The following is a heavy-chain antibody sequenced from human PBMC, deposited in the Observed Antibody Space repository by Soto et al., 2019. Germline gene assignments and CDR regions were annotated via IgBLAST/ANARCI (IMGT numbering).Heavy chain of an antibody. J-gene: IGHJ4*02. CDR2: IWSDGSIT. CDR3: ARDPPGSGWAFDY. D-gene: IGHD6-19*01. V-gene: IGHV3-64*04. CDR1: EFTFSSYA. Sequence: QPGGTLRLSCSASEFTFSSYAMHWVRQAPGKGLEYVAVIWSDGSITYYADYVKGRATITRDNSKRTMDLHMNSLRAEDTAVYYCARDPPGSGWAFDYWGQGTLVTVSS.